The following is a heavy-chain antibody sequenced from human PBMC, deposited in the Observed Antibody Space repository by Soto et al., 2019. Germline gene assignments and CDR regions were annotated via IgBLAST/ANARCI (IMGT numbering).Heavy chain of an antibody. CDR3: ARDPTYFYDSSGYYDY. V-gene: IGHV3-23*01. CDR1: GFSFITYA. Sequence: HPGGSLRLSCAASGFSFITYAMSWVRQAPGKGLEWVSAISGSGGNTFYADSVKGRFTISRDNAKNTLYLQMNSLRAEDTAVYYCARDPTYFYDSSGYYDYWGQGTLVTVSS. CDR2: ISGSGGNT. J-gene: IGHJ4*02. D-gene: IGHD3-22*01.